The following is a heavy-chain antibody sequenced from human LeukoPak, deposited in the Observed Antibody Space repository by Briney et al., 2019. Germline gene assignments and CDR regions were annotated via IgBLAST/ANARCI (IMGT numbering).Heavy chain of an antibody. D-gene: IGHD2-2*02. CDR1: GYTFTGYY. CDR2: INPNSGGT. CDR3: ARGRVVPAAILDY. Sequence: ASVKVSCNASGYTFTGYYMHWVRQAPGQGLEWMGWINPNSGGTNYAQKFQGRVTMTRDTSISTAYMELSRLRSDDTVVYYCARGRVVPAAILDYWGQGTLVTVSS. V-gene: IGHV1-2*02. J-gene: IGHJ4*02.